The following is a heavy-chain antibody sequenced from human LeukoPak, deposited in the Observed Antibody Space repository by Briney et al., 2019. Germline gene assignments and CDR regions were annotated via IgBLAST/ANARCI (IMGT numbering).Heavy chain of an antibody. CDR1: GFTFSSYS. Sequence: KTGGSLRLSCAASGFTFSSYSMTWVRQAPGKGLEWVSSISSSSSYIYYADSVKGRFTISRDNAKNSLYLQMNSLRAEDTAVYYCARGKSRAFDIWGQGTMVTVSS. CDR3: ARGKSRAFDI. CDR2: ISSSSSYI. J-gene: IGHJ3*02. V-gene: IGHV3-21*01.